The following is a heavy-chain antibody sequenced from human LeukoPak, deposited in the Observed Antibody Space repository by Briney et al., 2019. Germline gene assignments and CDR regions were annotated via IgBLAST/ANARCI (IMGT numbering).Heavy chain of an antibody. J-gene: IGHJ4*02. D-gene: IGHD3-3*01. V-gene: IGHV1-8*02. CDR2: MNPNSGNT. CDR1: GGTFSSYA. Sequence: ASVKVSCKASGGTFSSYAISWVRQAPGQGLEWMGWMNPNSGNTGYAQKFQGRVTMTRNTSISTAYMELSSLRPEDTAVYYCARAGYYDFWSGYYNFDYWGQGTLVTVSS. CDR3: ARAGYYDFWSGYYNFDY.